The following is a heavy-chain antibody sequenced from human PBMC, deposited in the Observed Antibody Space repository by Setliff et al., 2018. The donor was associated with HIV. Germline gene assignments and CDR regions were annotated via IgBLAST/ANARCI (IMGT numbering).Heavy chain of an antibody. V-gene: IGHV3-30*04. D-gene: IGHD4-17*01. CDR1: GFTFSNYA. Sequence: GGSLRLSCVDSGFTFSNYAMHWVRQAPGKGLEWVAVISYDGSNNYYADSVKGRFTISRDNSKNTLYLQMNSLRAEDTALYYCAKDGTYGDYTGSFDIWGQGTMVTVSS. J-gene: IGHJ3*02. CDR3: AKDGTYGDYTGSFDI. CDR2: ISYDGSNN.